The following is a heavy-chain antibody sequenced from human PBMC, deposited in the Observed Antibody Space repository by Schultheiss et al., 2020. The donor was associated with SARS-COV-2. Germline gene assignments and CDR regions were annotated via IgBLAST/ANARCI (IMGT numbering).Heavy chain of an antibody. V-gene: IGHV3-11*04. CDR1: GFTFSDYY. J-gene: IGHJ1*01. D-gene: IGHD2-2*01. Sequence: GGSLRLSCAASGFTFSDYYMSWIRQAPGKGLEWVSYISSSGSTIYYADSVKGRFTISRDNAKNSLYLQMNSLRAEDTAVYYCARASSGCSSTSCSTGYFQHWGQGTLVTVSS. CDR3: ARASSGCSSTSCSTGYFQH. CDR2: ISSSGSTI.